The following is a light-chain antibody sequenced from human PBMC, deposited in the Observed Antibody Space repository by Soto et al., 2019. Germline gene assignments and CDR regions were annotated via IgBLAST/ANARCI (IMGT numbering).Light chain of an antibody. V-gene: IGKV1-5*03. CDR1: QSIGRW. J-gene: IGKJ1*01. CDR2: KAS. CDR3: QQYQSYSWT. Sequence: DIQMTQSPSILSASVGDRVTITCRASQSIGRWLAWYQQKPGKAPNLLIYKASSLESGVPPRFSGSGSGTEFTLTISSLQPDDFATYYCQQYQSYSWTFGQGTKVDIK.